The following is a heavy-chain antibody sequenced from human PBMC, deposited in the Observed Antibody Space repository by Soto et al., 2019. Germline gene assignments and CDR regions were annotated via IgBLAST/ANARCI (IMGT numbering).Heavy chain of an antibody. CDR3: ARDAAIGMNDY. V-gene: IGHV1-18*01. D-gene: IGHD1-20*01. Sequence: QVQLVQSGAEVKKPGASVKVSCKASGYTFTSYGISWVRQAPGQGLEWMGWISAYNGNKKYAQKGQGRVTMTTDTATTTAYMEVRSLRSDDTAVYYCARDAAIGMNDYWGQGTLVTVSS. CDR1: GYTFTSYG. CDR2: ISAYNGNK. J-gene: IGHJ4*02.